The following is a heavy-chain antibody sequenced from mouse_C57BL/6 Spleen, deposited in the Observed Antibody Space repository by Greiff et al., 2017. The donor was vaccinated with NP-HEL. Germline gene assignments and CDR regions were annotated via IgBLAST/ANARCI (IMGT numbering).Heavy chain of an antibody. Sequence: QVQLQQPGTELVKPGASVKLSCKASGYTFTSYWMHWVKQSPGQGLEWIGNINPSNGGTNYNEKFKSKATLTVDKSSSTAYMQLSSLTSEDSAVYYCARWDYGSSYWYFDVWGTGTTVTVSS. CDR2: INPSNGGT. J-gene: IGHJ1*03. D-gene: IGHD1-1*01. V-gene: IGHV1-53*01. CDR1: GYTFTSYW. CDR3: ARWDYGSSYWYFDV.